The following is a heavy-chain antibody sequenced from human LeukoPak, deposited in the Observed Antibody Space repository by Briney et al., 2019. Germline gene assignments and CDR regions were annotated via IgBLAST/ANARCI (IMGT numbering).Heavy chain of an antibody. V-gene: IGHV5-51*01. D-gene: IGHD4-17*01. CDR1: GYSFTSYW. CDR2: IYPGDSDT. Sequence: GESLKISCKGSGYSFTSYWIGWVRPMPGKGLEWMGIIYPGDSDTRYSPSFQGQVTISADKSISTAYLQWSSLKASDTAMYYCATSLYVIDYGDSVDAFDIWGQGTMVTVSS. CDR3: ATSLYVIDYGDSVDAFDI. J-gene: IGHJ3*02.